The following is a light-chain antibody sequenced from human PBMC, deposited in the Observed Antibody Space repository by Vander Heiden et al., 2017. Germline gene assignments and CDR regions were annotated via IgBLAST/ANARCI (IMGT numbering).Light chain of an antibody. CDR2: SAS. V-gene: IGKV4-1*01. CDR3: QQYYSIPLT. J-gene: IGKJ4*01. Sequence: DIAMTQSSDSLSVSLGETATIKCKSSQSILFHSDNENYLTWYQQKPGKPPKLLMHSASAREPGVPERFSGSGSGTDFTLTISSLQAEDVAIYFCQQYYSIPLTFGGGTKVEIK. CDR1: QSILFHSDNENY.